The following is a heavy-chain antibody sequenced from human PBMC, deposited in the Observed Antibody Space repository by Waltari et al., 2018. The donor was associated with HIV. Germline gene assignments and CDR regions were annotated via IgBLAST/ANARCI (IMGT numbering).Heavy chain of an antibody. CDR3: ARARELRSNGMDV. J-gene: IGHJ6*02. V-gene: IGHV4-34*01. D-gene: IGHD3-3*01. CDR1: GGSFSGYY. CDR2: INHSGST. Sequence: QVQLQQWGAGLLKPSETLSLTCSVYGGSFSGYYWRWIRQPPGKGLEWIGEINHSGSTNYNPALKSRVTISVDTSKNQFSLKLSSVTAADTAVYYCARARELRSNGMDVWGQGTTVTVSS.